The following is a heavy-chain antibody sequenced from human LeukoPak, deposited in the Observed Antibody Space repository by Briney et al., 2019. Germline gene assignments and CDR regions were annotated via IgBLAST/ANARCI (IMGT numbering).Heavy chain of an antibody. Sequence: SETLSLTCTVSGGSISSYYWSWIRQPPGKGLEWIGYIYYSGSTNYNPSLKSRVTISVDTSKNQFSLKLSSVTAADTAVYYCARGLSSAIDYWGQGTLVTVSS. V-gene: IGHV4-59*12. CDR2: IYYSGST. CDR3: ARGLSSAIDY. D-gene: IGHD6-6*01. J-gene: IGHJ4*02. CDR1: GGSISSYY.